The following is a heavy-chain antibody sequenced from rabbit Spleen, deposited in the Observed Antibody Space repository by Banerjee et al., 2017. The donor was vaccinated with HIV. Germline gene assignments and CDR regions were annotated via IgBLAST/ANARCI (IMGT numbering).Heavy chain of an antibody. CDR2: TGTGSGST. D-gene: IGHD8-1*01. J-gene: IGHJ6*01. V-gene: IGHV1S40*01. CDR3: ARDSGSSFSSYGMDL. Sequence: QQLVESGGGLVKPGASLTLTCKASGFSFSSGYYMSWVRQAPGKGLEWIGCTGTGSGSTYYASWAKGRFTISETSSTTVTLQVTRLTAADTATYFCARDSGSSFSSYGMDLWGPGTLVTVS. CDR1: GFSFSSGYY.